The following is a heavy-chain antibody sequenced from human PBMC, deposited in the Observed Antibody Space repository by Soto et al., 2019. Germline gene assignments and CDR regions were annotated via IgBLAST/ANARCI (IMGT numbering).Heavy chain of an antibody. J-gene: IGHJ6*02. CDR2: IKHDGSEK. CDR3: ASVPGSPGYHGLDV. CDR1: GLTFSKYW. Sequence: EVQLVESGGGLVQPGGSLRLSCAASGLTFSKYWVTWVRQAPGKGLEWVATIKHDGSEKSNLDSVEGRFTISRDNAKNSLSLQMNSLRVEDTAVYFCASVPGSPGYHGLDVWGQGTTVTVSS. D-gene: IGHD6-19*01. V-gene: IGHV3-7*03.